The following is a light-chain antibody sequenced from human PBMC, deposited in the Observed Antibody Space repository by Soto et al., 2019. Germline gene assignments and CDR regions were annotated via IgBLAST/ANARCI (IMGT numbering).Light chain of an antibody. J-gene: IGLJ2*01. CDR1: SNNY. Sequence: QSVLTQPPSASGSLGQSVTISCTGFSNNYVSWYQQHPDKAPKLMIYEVTKRPSGVPDRFSGSKSGDTASLTVSGLQAEDEAHYYCNSYAGNNNILFGGGTKLTVL. CDR2: EVT. V-gene: IGLV2-8*01. CDR3: NSYAGNNNIL.